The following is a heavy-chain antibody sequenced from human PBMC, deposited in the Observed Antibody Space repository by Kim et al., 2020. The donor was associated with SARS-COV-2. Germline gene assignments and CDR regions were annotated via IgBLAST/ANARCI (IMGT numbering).Heavy chain of an antibody. D-gene: IGHD3-10*01. V-gene: IGHV3-30-3*01. J-gene: IGHJ6*02. CDR3: ARTKRPGITMVRGSYYYYYGMDV. CDR1: GFTFSSYA. CDR2: ISYDGSNK. Sequence: GGSLRLSCAASGFTFSSYAMHWVRQAPGKGLEWVAVISYDGSNKYYADSVKGRFTISRDNSKNTLYLQMNSLRAEDTAVYYCARTKRPGITMVRGSYYYYYGMDVWGQGTTVTVSS.